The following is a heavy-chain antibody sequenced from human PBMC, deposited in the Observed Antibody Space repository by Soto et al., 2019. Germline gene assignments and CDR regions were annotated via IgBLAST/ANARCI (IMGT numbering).Heavy chain of an antibody. D-gene: IGHD2-15*01. CDR2: IRGDGSST. J-gene: IGHJ6*03. Sequence: EVKLLESGGGLVQPGGSLRLSCAASGFKFNSYTMGWVRQAPGKGLVWVSAIRGDGSSTYYADFVKGRFTISRDNSKNTLSLQMNRLRAEDTAVYYCAKPVVVDTIYYYYMDVWGRGTTVTVSS. CDR3: AKPVVVDTIYYYYMDV. CDR1: GFKFNSYT. V-gene: IGHV3-23*01.